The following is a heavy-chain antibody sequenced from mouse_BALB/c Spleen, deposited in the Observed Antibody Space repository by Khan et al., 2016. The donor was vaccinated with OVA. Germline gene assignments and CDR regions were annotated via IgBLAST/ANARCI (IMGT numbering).Heavy chain of an antibody. CDR1: GYSFTSYW. Sequence: EVQLQQSGTVLARPGASVKMSCKASGYSFTSYWMHWVKQRPGLGLEWIGAIYPGISDNRYNQQFKGKAKLTAVTSASTAYMELSSLTNDDSAVYYCTRSYDAYYFDYWGQGTLLTVSS. V-gene: IGHV1-5*01. CDR2: IYPGISDN. J-gene: IGHJ2*01. D-gene: IGHD2-3*01. CDR3: TRSYDAYYFDY.